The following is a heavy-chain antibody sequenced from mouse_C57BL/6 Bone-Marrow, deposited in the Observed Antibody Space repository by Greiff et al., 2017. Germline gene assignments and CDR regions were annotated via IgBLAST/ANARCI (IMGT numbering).Heavy chain of an antibody. Sequence: QVQLQQSGAELAKPGASVKLSCKASGYTFTSYWMHWVKQRPGQGLEWIGYINPSSGYTKYNQKFKDKATLTADKSSITAYMQLGSLTYEDSSVYYCARGFAYWGQGTLVTVSA. CDR2: INPSSGYT. CDR3: ARGFAY. V-gene: IGHV1-7*01. J-gene: IGHJ3*01. CDR1: GYTFTSYW.